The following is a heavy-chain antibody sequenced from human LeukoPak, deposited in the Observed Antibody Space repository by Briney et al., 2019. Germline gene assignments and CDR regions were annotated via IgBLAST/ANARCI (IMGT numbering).Heavy chain of an antibody. CDR1: GFTFSSYT. CDR3: ARDAVLRNIAAAGYFDY. D-gene: IGHD6-13*01. Sequence: PGGSLRLSCAASGFTFSSYTMHWVRQAPGKGLEWVSGINWNGGSTGYADSVKGRFTISRDNVKNSLYLQMNSLRAEDTALYYCARDAVLRNIAAAGYFDYWGQGTLVTVSS. CDR2: INWNGGST. V-gene: IGHV3-20*04. J-gene: IGHJ4*02.